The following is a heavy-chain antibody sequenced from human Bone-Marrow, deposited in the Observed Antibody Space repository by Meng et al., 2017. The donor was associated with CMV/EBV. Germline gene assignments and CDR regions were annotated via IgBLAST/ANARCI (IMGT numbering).Heavy chain of an antibody. D-gene: IGHD3-3*01. CDR3: ARDGRGKPLITIFGVAPDWFDP. V-gene: IGHV4-34*01. Sequence: SETLSLTCAVYGVSFSGYYWSWIRQPPGKGLEWIGEINHRGSTNYNPSLKSRITISVDTSKNQFSLKLSSVTAADTAVYYCARDGRGKPLITIFGVAPDWFDPWGQGTLVTVSS. J-gene: IGHJ5*02. CDR2: INHRGST. CDR1: GVSFSGYY.